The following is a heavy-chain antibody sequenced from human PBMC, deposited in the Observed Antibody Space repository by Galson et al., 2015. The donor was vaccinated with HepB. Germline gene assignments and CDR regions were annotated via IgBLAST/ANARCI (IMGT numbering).Heavy chain of an antibody. Sequence: SLRLSCAASGFTFSNYGMHWVRQAPGKGLEWVAFISNDGSERYYTDAVKGRLTISRDKSKNTLYLQINSLRGEDTAIYYCSREGRYGEYAEYWGQGALVTVSS. D-gene: IGHD4-17*01. CDR3: SREGRYGEYAEY. V-gene: IGHV3-30*19. CDR2: ISNDGSER. J-gene: IGHJ4*02. CDR1: GFTFSNYG.